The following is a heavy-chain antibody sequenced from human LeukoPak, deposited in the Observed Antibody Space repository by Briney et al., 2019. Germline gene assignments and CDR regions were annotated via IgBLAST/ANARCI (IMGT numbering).Heavy chain of an antibody. V-gene: IGHV3-53*01. J-gene: IGHJ4*02. CDR2: IYGDGST. CDR1: GFTVKNNY. Sequence: GGSLRLSCGASGFTVKNNYMNGVRQAPGKGLEWVSGIYGDGSTYYTKSVKGRFTISRDSSKNTLYLQMNSLRAEDTAVYYCAIGSYCSGGSCYPLFDYWGRGTLVTVSS. D-gene: IGHD2-15*01. CDR3: AIGSYCSGGSCYPLFDY.